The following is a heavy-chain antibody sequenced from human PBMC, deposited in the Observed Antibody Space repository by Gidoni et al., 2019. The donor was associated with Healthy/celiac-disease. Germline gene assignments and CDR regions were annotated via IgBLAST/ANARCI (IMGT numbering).Heavy chain of an antibody. Sequence: QVQLVESGGGVVQPGRSLRLSCAASGFTFSSYARHWVRQAPGKGLEWVAVISYDGSNKYYADSVKGRFTISRDNSKNTLYLQMNSLRAEDTAVYYCARDILTGYYGYYYYGMDVWGQGTTVTVSS. V-gene: IGHV3-30-3*01. J-gene: IGHJ6*02. CDR1: GFTFSSYA. CDR3: ARDILTGYYGYYYYGMDV. D-gene: IGHD3-9*01. CDR2: ISYDGSNK.